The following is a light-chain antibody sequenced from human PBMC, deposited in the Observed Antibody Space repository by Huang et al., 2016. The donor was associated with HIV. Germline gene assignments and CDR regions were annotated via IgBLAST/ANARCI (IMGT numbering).Light chain of an antibody. CDR1: QSVTSN. CDR3: QHYNNWPWWT. V-gene: IGKV3-15*01. CDR2: SAS. J-gene: IGKJ1*01. Sequence: EVVMTQSPAILSVSPWERATLSCRASQSVTSNLAWYQQKPGQAPRRLIYSASTRATGIPARFSGSGSGTEFTLTISSLQSEDFAVYYCQHYNNWPWWTFGQGTKVEIK.